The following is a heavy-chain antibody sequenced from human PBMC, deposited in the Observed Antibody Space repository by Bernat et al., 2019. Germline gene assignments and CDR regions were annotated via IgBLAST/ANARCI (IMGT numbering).Heavy chain of an antibody. V-gene: IGHV1-24*01. Sequence: QVQLVQSGAEVKKPGASVKVSCKVSGYTLTELSMHWVRQAPGKGLEWMGGFDPEDGETIYAQKFQGRVPLTEDTSTDTAYMELSSLRSEDTAVYYCATGLGLSYYDSSGYTISGFDYWGQGTLVTVSS. D-gene: IGHD3-22*01. CDR1: GYTLTELS. J-gene: IGHJ4*02. CDR3: ATGLGLSYYDSSGYTISGFDY. CDR2: FDPEDGET.